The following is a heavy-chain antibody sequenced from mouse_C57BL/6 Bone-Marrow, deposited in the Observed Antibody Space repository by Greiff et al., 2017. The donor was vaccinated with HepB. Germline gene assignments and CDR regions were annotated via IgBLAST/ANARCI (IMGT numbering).Heavy chain of an antibody. CDR2: INPNNGGT. D-gene: IGHD1-1*01. Sequence: EVQLQQSGPELVKPGASVKIPCKASGYTFTDYNMDWVKQSHGKSLEWIGDINPNNGGTIYNQKFKGKATLTVDKSSSTAYMELRSLTSEDTAVYYCARRGGSSHFDYWGQGTTLTVSS. CDR1: GYTFTDYN. V-gene: IGHV1-18*01. J-gene: IGHJ2*01. CDR3: ARRGGSSHFDY.